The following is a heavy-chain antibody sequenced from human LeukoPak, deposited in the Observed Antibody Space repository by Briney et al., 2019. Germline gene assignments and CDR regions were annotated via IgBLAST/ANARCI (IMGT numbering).Heavy chain of an antibody. CDR1: GLSLTDFSDYY. CDR3: ARQNSLRGPDVEYFDY. Sequence: GGSLRLSCAASGLSLTDFSDYYMSWIRQAPGEGLEWGSYISAISTTIYYADSVQGRLTMSRDNAKNSLYLQMISLRDEDADVYYSARQNSLRGPDVEYFDYWGQETLVTVSS. V-gene: IGHV3-11*04. D-gene: IGHD4-17*01. J-gene: IGHJ4*02. CDR2: ISAISTTI.